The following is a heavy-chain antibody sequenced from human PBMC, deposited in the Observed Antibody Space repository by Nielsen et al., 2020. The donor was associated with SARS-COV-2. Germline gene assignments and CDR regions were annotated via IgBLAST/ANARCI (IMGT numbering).Heavy chain of an antibody. V-gene: IGHV3-30-3*01. CDR2: ISYDGSNK. CDR3: ARVIAAAGTGYYYYYGMDV. Sequence: VRQAPGKGLEWVAVISYDGSNKYYADSVKGRFTISRDNSKNTLYLQMNSLRAEDTAVYYCARVIAAAGTGYYYYYGMDVWGQGTTVTVSS. J-gene: IGHJ6*02. D-gene: IGHD6-13*01.